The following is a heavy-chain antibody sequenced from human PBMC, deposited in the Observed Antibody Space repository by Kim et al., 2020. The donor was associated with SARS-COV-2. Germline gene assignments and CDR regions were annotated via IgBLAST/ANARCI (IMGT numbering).Heavy chain of an antibody. Sequence: SESLSLTCTVSGGSMSDDYWYWIRQPAGKGLEWIGRIYPSGNTNYNPSLKSRITMSIATSKNQFSLNLTSVTAADTAVYYCAKESVSVSYFPWGQGTLVTVSS. D-gene: IGHD3-10*01. CDR3: AKESVSVSYFP. V-gene: IGHV4-4*07. CDR1: GGSMSDDY. J-gene: IGHJ4*02. CDR2: IYPSGNT.